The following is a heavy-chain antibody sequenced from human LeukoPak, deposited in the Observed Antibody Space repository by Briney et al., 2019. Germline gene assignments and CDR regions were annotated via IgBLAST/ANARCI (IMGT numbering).Heavy chain of an antibody. Sequence: GGSLRLSCAASGFTFSSYAMHWVRQAPGKGLEWVAVISYDGSNKYYADSVKGRFTISRDNSKNTLYLQINSLRAEDTAVYYCARESGLKDWGQGTLVTVSS. CDR1: GFTFSSYA. CDR3: ARESGLKD. D-gene: IGHD3-10*01. V-gene: IGHV3-30-3*01. CDR2: ISYDGSNK. J-gene: IGHJ4*02.